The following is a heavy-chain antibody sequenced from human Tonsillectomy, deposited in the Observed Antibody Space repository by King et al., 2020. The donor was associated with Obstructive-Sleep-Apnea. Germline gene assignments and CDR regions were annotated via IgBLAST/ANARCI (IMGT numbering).Heavy chain of an antibody. CDR3: ARGNYANGPNGLDY. Sequence: QLVQSGAEVKKPGASVKVSCKASGYTFTNNDFNWVRQATGQGLEWMGWMNPNSGNTGYAQKFQGRVTMTRNTSISTAYMELSSLRSEDTAVYYCARGNYANGPNGLDYWGQGTLVTVSS. V-gene: IGHV1-8*01. CDR1: GYTFTNND. D-gene: IGHD2-8*01. J-gene: IGHJ4*02. CDR2: MNPNSGNT.